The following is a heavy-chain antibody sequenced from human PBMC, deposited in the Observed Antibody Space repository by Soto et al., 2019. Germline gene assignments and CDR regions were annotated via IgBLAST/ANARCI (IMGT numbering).Heavy chain of an antibody. CDR3: ARAASSTMIVVVPEGAFDI. D-gene: IGHD3-22*01. Sequence: QVQLVQSGAEVKKPGASVKVSCKASGYTFTSYYMHWVRQAPGQGLEWMGIINPSGGSTSYAQKFQGRVTMTRDTSTSTVYMELSSLRSEDTAVYYCARAASSTMIVVVPEGAFDIWGQGTMVTVSS. V-gene: IGHV1-46*01. CDR2: INPSGGST. J-gene: IGHJ3*02. CDR1: GYTFTSYY.